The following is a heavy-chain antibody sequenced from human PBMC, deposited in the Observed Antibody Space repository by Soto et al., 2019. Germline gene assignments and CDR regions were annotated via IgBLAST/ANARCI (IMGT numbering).Heavy chain of an antibody. Sequence: QVQLVESGGGVVQPGRSLRLSCAASGFTFSSYAMHWVRQAPGKGLEWVAVISYDGSNKYYADSVKGRFTISRDNSKNTLYLQMNSLRAEDTAVYYCARAFKVAPYYYYYGMDVWGQGTTVTLSS. CDR3: ARAFKVAPYYYYYGMDV. CDR1: GFTFSSYA. V-gene: IGHV3-30-3*01. J-gene: IGHJ6*02. CDR2: ISYDGSNK. D-gene: IGHD5-12*01.